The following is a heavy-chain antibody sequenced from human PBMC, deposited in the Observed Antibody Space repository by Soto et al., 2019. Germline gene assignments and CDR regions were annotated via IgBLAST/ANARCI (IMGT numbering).Heavy chain of an antibody. CDR2: ISAYNGNT. D-gene: IGHD3-16*01. CDR3: VMVDNYVTPTPQDV. CDR1: GYTFTSYG. J-gene: IGHJ6*02. V-gene: IGHV1-18*01. Sequence: GASVKVSCKASGYTFTSYGISWVRQAPGQGLEWMGWISAYNGNTNYAQKVQGRLTMTTDTSTSTAYMDLGSLTSDDTAVYYCVMVDNYVTPTPQDVWGQGTTVTSP.